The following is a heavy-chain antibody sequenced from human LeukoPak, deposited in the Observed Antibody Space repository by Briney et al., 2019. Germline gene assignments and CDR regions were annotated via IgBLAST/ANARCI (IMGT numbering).Heavy chain of an antibody. CDR1: GYTFTGYY. V-gene: IGHV1-2*02. CDR3: ARGVSIVGSRGVSFGP. CDR2: INPNSGGT. Sequence: ASVKVSCKVSGYTFTGYYIHWVRQAPGQGLEWMGWINPNSGGTNSVQKFQGRVTLTRDTSISTSYMELSRLKSDDTAVYYCARGVSIVGSRGVSFGPWGQGTLVTVSS. D-gene: IGHD1-26*01. J-gene: IGHJ5*02.